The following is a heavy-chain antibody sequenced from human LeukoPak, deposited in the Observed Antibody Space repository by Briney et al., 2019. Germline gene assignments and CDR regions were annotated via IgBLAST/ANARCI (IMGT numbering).Heavy chain of an antibody. V-gene: IGHV4-59*01. D-gene: IGHD6-25*01. CDR2: IYYSGST. Sequence: KPSETLSLTCTVSGGSISSYYWSWIRQPPGKGLEWIGYIYYSGSTNYNPSLKSRVTISVDTSKNQFSLKLSSVTAADTAVYYCARDRLAATGYYYGMDVWGQGTTVTVSS. CDR3: ARDRLAATGYYYGMDV. CDR1: GGSISSYY. J-gene: IGHJ6*02.